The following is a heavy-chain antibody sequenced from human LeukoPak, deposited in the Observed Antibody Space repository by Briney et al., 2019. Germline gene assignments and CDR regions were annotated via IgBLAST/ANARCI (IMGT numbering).Heavy chain of an antibody. CDR2: ILHDGSNK. CDR1: GFTFSSYA. D-gene: IGHD3-22*01. J-gene: IGHJ4*02. Sequence: GGSLTLSCAASGFTFSSYAMHWVRQAPGKGLEGVAGILHDGSNKYYADSVKGRFTIYRDNSKNPLSLQMNSLRADDAAVYYCGRDGDSSGYFYCDNWGQGTLVTVSS. CDR3: GRDGDSSGYFYCDN. V-gene: IGHV3-30-3*01.